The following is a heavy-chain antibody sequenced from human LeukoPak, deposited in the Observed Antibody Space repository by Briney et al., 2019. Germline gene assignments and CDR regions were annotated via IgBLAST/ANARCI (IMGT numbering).Heavy chain of an antibody. D-gene: IGHD2-21*02. Sequence: VASVKVSCKASGFTFSGHYIHWVRQAPGQGLEWMGYINPHSGGTSSPQKFQGRVTMTTDTSISAVYMELNSLTSDDTAMYYCVREGNELLSKNFDYWGQGSLVTVSS. CDR1: GFTFSGHY. CDR2: INPHSGGT. V-gene: IGHV1-2*02. J-gene: IGHJ4*02. CDR3: VREGNELLSKNFDY.